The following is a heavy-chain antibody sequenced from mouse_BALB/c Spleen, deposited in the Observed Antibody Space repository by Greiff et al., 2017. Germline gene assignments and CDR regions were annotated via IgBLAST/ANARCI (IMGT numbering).Heavy chain of an antibody. CDR1: GFTFSSYG. D-gene: IGHD1-1*01. V-gene: IGHV5-6-3*01. CDR3: AREDYYGYYFDY. J-gene: IGHJ2*01. CDR2: INSNGGST. Sequence: EVQVVESGGGLVQPGGSLKLSCAASGFTFSSYGMSWVRQTPDKRLELVATINSNGGSTYYPDSVKGRFTISRDNAKNTLYLQMSSLKSEDTAMYYCAREDYYGYYFDYWGQGTTLTVSS.